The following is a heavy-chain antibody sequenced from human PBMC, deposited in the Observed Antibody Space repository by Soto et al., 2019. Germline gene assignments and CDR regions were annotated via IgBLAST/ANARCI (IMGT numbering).Heavy chain of an antibody. D-gene: IGHD6-13*01. V-gene: IGHV3-73*02. CDR2: IRSKANSYAT. Sequence: EVQLVESGGGLVQPGGSLKLSCAASGFTFSGSAMHWVRQASGKGLEWVGRIRSKANSYATVYAASVKGRFTISRDDSKNTAYLQMNSLKTEDTAVYYCTRSVAEADDAFDIWGQGTMVTVSS. J-gene: IGHJ3*02. CDR3: TRSVAEADDAFDI. CDR1: GFTFSGSA.